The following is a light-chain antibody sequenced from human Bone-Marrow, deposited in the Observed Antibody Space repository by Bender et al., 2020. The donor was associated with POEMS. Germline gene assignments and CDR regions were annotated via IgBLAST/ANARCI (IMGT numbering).Light chain of an antibody. V-gene: IGLV2-8*01. Sequence: QSALTHPPSASGSLGQSVTISCTGTNNDVGGYRYVSWYQQPPGKAPQLILYEGTKRPSGVPDQFSGSKSGPTASLTVSGLQAEDEADYYCSSYANSNNLLFGGGTKLTVL. CDR3: SSYANSNNLL. CDR2: EGT. J-gene: IGLJ2*01. CDR1: NNDVGGYRY.